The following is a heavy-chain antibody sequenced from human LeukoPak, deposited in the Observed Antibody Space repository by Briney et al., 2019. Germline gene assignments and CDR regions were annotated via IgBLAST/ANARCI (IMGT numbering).Heavy chain of an antibody. J-gene: IGHJ4*02. CDR3: ARSDSTVPCFDY. Sequence: RPGGSLRLSCAASGFTFSSYVMHWVRQAPGKGLEYVSSISSNGVNTHYANSVKGRFTISRDNSKNTLYLQMNSLRAEDTAVYYCARSDSTVPCFDYWGQGTLVTVSS. CDR1: GFTFSSYV. V-gene: IGHV3-64*01. D-gene: IGHD4-17*01. CDR2: ISSNGVNT.